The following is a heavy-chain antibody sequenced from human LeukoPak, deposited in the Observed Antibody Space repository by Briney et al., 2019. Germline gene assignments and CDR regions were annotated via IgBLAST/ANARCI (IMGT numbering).Heavy chain of an antibody. Sequence: SQTLSLTCALSGDTFSSNSAAWNWIRQSPSRGLEWLAWTYYRSKLYNDYAGSVKSRITINPDTSKKQFSLQLNSVTPEDTAVYYCAMGTAAGSLLFDYWGQGTLVTVSS. D-gene: IGHD6-13*01. V-gene: IGHV6-1*01. J-gene: IGHJ4*02. CDR2: TYYRSKLYN. CDR3: AMGTAAGSLLFDY. CDR1: GDTFSSNSAA.